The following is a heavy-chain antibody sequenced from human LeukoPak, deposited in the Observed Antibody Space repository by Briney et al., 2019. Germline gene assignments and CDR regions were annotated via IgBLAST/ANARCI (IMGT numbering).Heavy chain of an antibody. J-gene: IGHJ4*02. CDR3: ARDIDDYPFDY. CDR2: ISSSSSYI. D-gene: IGHD5-24*01. V-gene: IGHV3-21*01. Sequence: PGGSLRLSCAASGFTFSSYAMSWVRQAPGRGLEWVSSISSSSSYIYYADSVKGRFIISRDNAKNSLYLQMNSLRAEDTAVYYCARDIDDYPFDYWGQGTLVTVSS. CDR1: GFTFSSYA.